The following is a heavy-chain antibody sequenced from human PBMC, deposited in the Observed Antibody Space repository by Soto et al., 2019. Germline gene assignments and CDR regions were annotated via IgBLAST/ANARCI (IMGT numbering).Heavy chain of an antibody. J-gene: IGHJ4*02. CDR1: GYTFTSYG. CDR3: ARESSGGCHDY. V-gene: IGHV1-18*01. D-gene: IGHD6-25*01. CDR2: ISAYNGNT. Sequence: QVQLVQSGAEVKKPGASVKVSCKASGYTFTSYGISWVRQAPGQGLEWMGWISAYNGNTNYAQKLQGRVTMTTDTTTSNAYRELRSPRSDDTAVYYCARESSGGCHDYWGQGTLVTVSS.